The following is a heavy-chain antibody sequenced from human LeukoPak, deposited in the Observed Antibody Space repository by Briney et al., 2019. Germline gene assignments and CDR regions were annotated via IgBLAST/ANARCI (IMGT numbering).Heavy chain of an antibody. CDR1: GGTFSSYA. J-gene: IGHJ4*02. CDR2: IIPIFGTA. D-gene: IGHD6-13*01. V-gene: IGHV1-69*05. CDR3: AITPRIAAAGFPFDY. Sequence: SVKVSCKASGGTFSSYANSWVRQAPGQGLEWMGGIIPIFGTANYAQKFQGRVTITTDESTSTAYMELSSLRSEDTAVYYCAITPRIAAAGFPFDYWGQGTLVTVSS.